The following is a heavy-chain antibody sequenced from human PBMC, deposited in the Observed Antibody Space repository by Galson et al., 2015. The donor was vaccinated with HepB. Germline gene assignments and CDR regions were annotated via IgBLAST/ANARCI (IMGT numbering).Heavy chain of an antibody. D-gene: IGHD3-22*01. CDR2: ISYDGSNK. CDR1: GFTFSSNA. J-gene: IGHJ3*02. Sequence: SLRLSCAASGFTFSSNAMHWVRQAPGKGLEWVAVISYDGSNKYYADSVKGRFTISRDNSKNTLYLQMNSLRAEDTAVYYCARERITMMAESRGDAFDIWGQGTMVTVSS. CDR3: ARERITMMAESRGDAFDI. V-gene: IGHV3-30-3*01.